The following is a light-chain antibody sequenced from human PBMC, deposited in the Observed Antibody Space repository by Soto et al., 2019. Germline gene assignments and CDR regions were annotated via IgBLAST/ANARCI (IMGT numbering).Light chain of an antibody. CDR1: QSVSSTF. CDR3: PLSGSSAGT. J-gene: IGKJ5*01. Sequence: LKISLAALSLYLGERGTLTYRVSQSVSSTFLAWYQQQPGQAPRLLMSGTSNGATGPPDRFSGSGSGTVFTLTICRLEPEDCAVYCSPLSGSSAGTFGQGTRLDI. V-gene: IGKV3-20*01. CDR2: GTS.